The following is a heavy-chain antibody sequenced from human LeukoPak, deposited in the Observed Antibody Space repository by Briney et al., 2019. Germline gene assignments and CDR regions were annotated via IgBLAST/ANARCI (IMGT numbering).Heavy chain of an antibody. D-gene: IGHD2-15*01. J-gene: IGHJ3*02. Sequence: GGSLRLSCAASGFSLSDYWMHWVRQAPGKGLVWVSRINSDATRPSYADSVKGRFTISRDNAKNTLYLQMNSLRAEDTALYYCTRETREAGSGDHQTDAFDIWGQGTMVSVSS. V-gene: IGHV3-74*01. CDR2: INSDATRP. CDR3: TRETREAGSGDHQTDAFDI. CDR1: GFSLSDYW.